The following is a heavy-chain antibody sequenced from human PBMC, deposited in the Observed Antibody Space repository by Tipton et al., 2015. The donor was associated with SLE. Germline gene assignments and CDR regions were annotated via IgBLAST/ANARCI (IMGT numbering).Heavy chain of an antibody. CDR1: GGSFSGFY. CDR3: ARGNEVTISFDY. J-gene: IGHJ4*02. V-gene: IGHV4-34*01. Sequence: TLSLTCAVYGGSFSGFYWNWIRQPPGKGLEWIGEINHGGNTNYNPSLKSRVTISVDTSKNQFSLKLSSVTAADTAVYYCARGNEVTISFDYWGQGTLVTVSS. D-gene: IGHD3-3*01. CDR2: INHGGNT.